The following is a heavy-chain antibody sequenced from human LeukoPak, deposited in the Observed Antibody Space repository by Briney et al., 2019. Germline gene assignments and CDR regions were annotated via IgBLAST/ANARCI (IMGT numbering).Heavy chain of an antibody. D-gene: IGHD3-10*01. CDR1: GFTFSSYG. CDR3: AKGTGIRDPFDY. J-gene: IGHJ4*02. Sequence: GGSLRLSCAASGFTFSSYGMHWVRQAPGKGLEWVAVISYDGSSKYYADSVKGRFTISRDNSKNTLYLQMNSLRAEDAAVYYCAKGTGIRDPFDYWGQGTLVTVSS. V-gene: IGHV3-30*18. CDR2: ISYDGSSK.